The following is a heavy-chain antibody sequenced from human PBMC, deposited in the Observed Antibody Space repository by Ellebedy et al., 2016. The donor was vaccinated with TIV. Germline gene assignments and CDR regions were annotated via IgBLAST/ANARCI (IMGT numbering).Heavy chain of an antibody. CDR1: GFTFDDYA. J-gene: IGHJ4*02. Sequence: SLKISCAASGFTFDDYAMHWVRQAPGKGLEWVSGISWNSGSIGYADSVKGRFTISRDNAKNSLYLQMNSLRAEDTALYYCAKGVGYGDYGGGEAQLDYWGQGTLVTVSS. V-gene: IGHV3-9*01. D-gene: IGHD4-17*01. CDR3: AKGVGYGDYGGGEAQLDY. CDR2: ISWNSGSI.